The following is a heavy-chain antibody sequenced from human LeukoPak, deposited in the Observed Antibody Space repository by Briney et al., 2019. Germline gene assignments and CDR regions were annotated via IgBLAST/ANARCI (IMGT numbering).Heavy chain of an antibody. CDR3: ASLIGYCSGGSCYRP. Sequence: PGGSLRLSCAASGFTVSSNYMSWVRRAPGKGLEWVSVIYSTGTMYYADSVKGRFTISRDNSKNTLYLQMNSLRVEDTAMYYCASLIGYCSGGSCYRPWGQGTLVTVSS. CDR1: GFTVSSNY. D-gene: IGHD2-15*01. CDR2: IYSTGTM. V-gene: IGHV3-53*01. J-gene: IGHJ5*02.